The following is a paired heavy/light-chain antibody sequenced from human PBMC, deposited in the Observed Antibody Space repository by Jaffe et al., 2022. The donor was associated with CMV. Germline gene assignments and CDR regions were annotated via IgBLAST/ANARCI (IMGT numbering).Light chain of an antibody. J-gene: IGKJ3*01. V-gene: IGKV3-15*01. CDR3: QQYNTWPFT. CDR1: QTVSSN. CDR2: GTS. Sequence: EIVMTQSPATLSVSPGESATLSCRASQTVSSNLAWYQQKPGQAPRLLIYGTSTRATGIPARFSGRGSGTEFTLTISSLQSEDFAVYSCQQYNTWPFTFGPGTRVDIK.
Heavy chain of an antibody. CDR3: ARASAANRGTLYRPRLGPVDI. V-gene: IGHV4-59*13. Sequence: QVQLQESGPGLVKPSETLSLTCTVSGGSLSNYFWGWIRQPPGKGLEWVGDIFYSGRTKYNPSLNNRVTMSVDLSKNQVSLKLTSVTGADTAVYFCARASAANRGTLYRPRLGPVDIWGQGTMVSVSS. CDR1: GGSLSNYF. D-gene: IGHD6-25*01. J-gene: IGHJ3*02. CDR2: IFYSGRT.